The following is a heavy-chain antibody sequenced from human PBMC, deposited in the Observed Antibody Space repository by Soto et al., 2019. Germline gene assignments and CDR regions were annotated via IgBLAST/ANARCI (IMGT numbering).Heavy chain of an antibody. CDR1: GGSISSGDYS. CDR3: ARSREFDYGMDV. Sequence: SETLSLTCAVSGGSISSGDYSWSWIRQPPGKGLEWIGCIYHSGSTYYNPSLKSRVTISVDGSKNQFSLKLSSVTAADTAVYYCARSREFDYGMDVWGLGTTVTVSS. J-gene: IGHJ6*02. V-gene: IGHV4-30-2*01. CDR2: IYHSGST.